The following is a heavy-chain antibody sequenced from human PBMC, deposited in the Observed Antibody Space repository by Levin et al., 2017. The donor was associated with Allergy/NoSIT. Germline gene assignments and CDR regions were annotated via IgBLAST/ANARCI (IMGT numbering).Heavy chain of an antibody. CDR1: GFTFSNAW. Sequence: TGGSLRLSCAASGFTFSNAWMSWVRQAPGKGLEWVGRIKSKTDGGTTDYAAPVKGRFTISRDDSKNTLYLQMNSLKTEDTAVYYCTTRYYSSSWYAGMDGWGQGTTVTVSS. J-gene: IGHJ6*02. CDR3: TTRYYSSSWYAGMDG. V-gene: IGHV3-15*01. CDR2: IKSKTDGGTT. D-gene: IGHD6-13*01.